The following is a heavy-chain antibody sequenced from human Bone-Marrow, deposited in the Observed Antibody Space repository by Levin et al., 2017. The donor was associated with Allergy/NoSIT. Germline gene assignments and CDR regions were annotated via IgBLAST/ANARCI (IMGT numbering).Heavy chain of an antibody. Sequence: GGSLRLSSAASGFTFGHYNMNWVRQAPGKGLEWVAYISYHGSTAFYLDSVKGRFTISRDNALNSVYLQMDSLRREDTAVYYCSRDSNSSGFYYDFDYWGRGIQVTVSA. D-gene: IGHD3-22*01. V-gene: IGHV3-48*01. J-gene: IGHJ4*02. CDR1: GFTFGHYN. CDR3: SRDSNSSGFYYDFDY. CDR2: ISYHGSTA.